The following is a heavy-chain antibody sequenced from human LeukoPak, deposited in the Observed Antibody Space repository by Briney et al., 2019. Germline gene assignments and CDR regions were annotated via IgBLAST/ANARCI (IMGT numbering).Heavy chain of an antibody. Sequence: ASVKVSCKASGYTFTGYYMYWVRQAPGQGLEWMGWINPNSGVTKYAQKFQGRVTMTRDTSISKAYMEVSSLRSDDTAVYFCARGRGSYSFDYWGQGTLVTVSS. D-gene: IGHD3-16*01. V-gene: IGHV1-2*02. CDR2: INPNSGVT. CDR1: GYTFTGYY. CDR3: ARGRGSYSFDY. J-gene: IGHJ4*02.